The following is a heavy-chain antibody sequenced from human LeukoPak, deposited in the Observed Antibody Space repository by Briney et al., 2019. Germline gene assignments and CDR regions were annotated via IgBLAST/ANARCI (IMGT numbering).Heavy chain of an antibody. CDR3: AKASDYGDYVSVYYDMDV. CDR1: GYSFTGYY. CDR2: INPNNGAT. J-gene: IGHJ6*03. Sequence: ASVKVSCKASGYSFTGYYLHWVRQAPGQGLEWMGRINPNNGATNYAQKFQGRVTMTRDTSISTAYMELSRLRSDDTALYYCAKASDYGDYVSVYYDMDVWGKGTTVTVSS. V-gene: IGHV1-2*06. D-gene: IGHD4-17*01.